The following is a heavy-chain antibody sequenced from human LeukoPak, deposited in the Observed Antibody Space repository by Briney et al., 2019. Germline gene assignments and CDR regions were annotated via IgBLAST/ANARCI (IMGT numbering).Heavy chain of an antibody. Sequence: PSETLSLTCTVSGGSISSRSYYWGWIRQPPGKGLEWIGSFYYSGSTYYNPSLKSRVTISVDTSKNQFSLKLSSVTAADTAVYYCARRRSTRSGSYYVPFDFWGQGTLVTVSS. V-gene: IGHV4-39*01. CDR3: ARRRSTRSGSYYVPFDF. CDR1: GGSISSRSYY. J-gene: IGHJ4*02. D-gene: IGHD1-26*01. CDR2: FYYSGST.